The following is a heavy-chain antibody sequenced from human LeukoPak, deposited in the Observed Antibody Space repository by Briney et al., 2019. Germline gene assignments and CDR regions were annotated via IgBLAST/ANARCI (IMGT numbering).Heavy chain of an antibody. V-gene: IGHV4-34*01. CDR1: GGSFSGYY. J-gene: IGHJ5*02. CDR2: INHSGST. D-gene: IGHD6-13*01. CDR3: ATIVGGGYSSSWRGNWFDP. Sequence: SETLSLTCAVHGGSFSGYYWSWIRQPPGKGLEWIGEINHSGSTNYNPSLKSRVTISVVTSKNQISLKLSSVTAADPAVYYCATIVGGGYSSSWRGNWFDPWGQGTLVTVSS.